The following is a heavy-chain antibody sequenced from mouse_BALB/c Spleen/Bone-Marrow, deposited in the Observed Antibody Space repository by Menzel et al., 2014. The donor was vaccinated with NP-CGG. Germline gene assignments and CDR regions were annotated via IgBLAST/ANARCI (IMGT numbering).Heavy chain of an antibody. CDR2: IRSKAINHAS. J-gene: IGHJ4*01. Sequence: DVMLVESGGGLVQPGGSMKLSCAASGFTFSDAWMDWVRQSPEKGLEWVAEIRSKAINHASYYAESVKGRSTISRDDSKSSVYLQMDSLRAEDTGIYYCSRISGIGMDYWGQGTSVTVSS. CDR1: GFTFSDAW. CDR3: SRISGIGMDY. D-gene: IGHD4-1*01. V-gene: IGHV6-6*01.